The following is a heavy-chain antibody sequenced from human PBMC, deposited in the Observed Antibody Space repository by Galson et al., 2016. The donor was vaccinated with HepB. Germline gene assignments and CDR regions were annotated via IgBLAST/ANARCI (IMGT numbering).Heavy chain of an antibody. J-gene: IGHJ5*02. Sequence: SLRLSCAASGFSFSTYGMHWVRQAPGKGLEWVALIWSDGSKKYYGDPVRGRFTISRDNSKNTVYLQMSSLSADDTAVYYCAREGHYYDSRFDPWGQGTLVTVSS. CDR1: GFSFSTYG. CDR3: AREGHYYDSRFDP. D-gene: IGHD3-22*01. CDR2: IWSDGSKK. V-gene: IGHV3-33*01.